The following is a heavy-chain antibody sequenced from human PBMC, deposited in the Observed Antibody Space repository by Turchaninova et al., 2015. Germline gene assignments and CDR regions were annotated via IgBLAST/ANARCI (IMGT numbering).Heavy chain of an antibody. Sequence: QVTLKESGPVLVKPTETLTLTCTFSWCSVRHARMGVSWSRQPPRNALEWLAHIFSNDEKSYNTSLKSRLTISKDTSKSQVVLTVTNMDPVDTGTYYCARISMVRGQRINYYFGMDVWGQGTTVTVSS. CDR1: WCSVRHARMG. CDR3: ARISMVRGQRINYYFGMDV. J-gene: IGHJ6*02. D-gene: IGHD3-10*01. CDR2: IFSNDEK. V-gene: IGHV2-26*01.